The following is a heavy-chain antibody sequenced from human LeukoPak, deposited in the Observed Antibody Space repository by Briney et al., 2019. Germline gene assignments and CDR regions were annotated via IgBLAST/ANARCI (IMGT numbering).Heavy chain of an antibody. CDR2: SYHRGST. D-gene: IGHD1-1*01. CDR3: ARDRELGY. V-gene: IGHV4-59*01. J-gene: IGHJ4*02. Sequence: KASETLSLTCTVSGGSISSYHWSWIRQSPGKGLEWIGWSYHRGSTSYNPSLKSRVAISVDTSKDQFSLKLTSVTAADTAVYYCARDRELGYWGQGTLVIVSS. CDR1: GGSISSYH.